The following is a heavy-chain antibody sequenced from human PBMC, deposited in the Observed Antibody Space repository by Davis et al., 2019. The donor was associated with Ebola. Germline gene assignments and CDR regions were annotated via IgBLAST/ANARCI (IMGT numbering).Heavy chain of an antibody. CDR1: GYTFTGYD. CDR3: AREDTATDLDY. J-gene: IGHJ4*02. D-gene: IGHD5-18*01. V-gene: IGHV1-18*01. CDR2: ISAYNGNT. Sequence: ASVKVSCKASGYTFTGYDINWVRQATGQGLEWMGWISAYNGNTNYAQKLQGRVTMTTDTSTSTAYMELRSLRSDDTAVYYCAREDTATDLDYWGQGTLVTVSS.